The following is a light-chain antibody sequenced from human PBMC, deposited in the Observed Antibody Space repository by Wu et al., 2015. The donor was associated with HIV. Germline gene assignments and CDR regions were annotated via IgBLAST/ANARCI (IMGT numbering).Light chain of an antibody. J-gene: IGKJ1*01. Sequence: TLXCRASQSVSSNLAWYQXKPGQAPRLLIYDTSIRATGVSDRFSGSGSGTDFTLTISRLEPEDFAVYYCQHYGSSQWTFGQGTKVEIK. V-gene: IGKV3-20*01. CDR1: QSVSSN. CDR2: DTS. CDR3: QHYGSSQWT.